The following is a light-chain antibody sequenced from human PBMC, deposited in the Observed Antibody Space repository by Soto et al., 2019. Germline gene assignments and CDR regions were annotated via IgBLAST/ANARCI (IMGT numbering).Light chain of an antibody. Sequence: EIELTQSPGTLSLSPGERATISCRASQSVSSSYLAWYQQKTGQAPRLLIYGASSSATGIPDRFSSSGSGTDVTLTISRLEPEDFSVYYCQQYGSSPPLTFGGGTKVEIK. J-gene: IGKJ4*01. V-gene: IGKV3-20*01. CDR3: QQYGSSPPLT. CDR2: GAS. CDR1: QSVSSSY.